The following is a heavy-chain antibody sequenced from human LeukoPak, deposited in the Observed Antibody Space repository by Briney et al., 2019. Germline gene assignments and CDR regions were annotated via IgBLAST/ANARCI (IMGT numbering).Heavy chain of an antibody. CDR3: ARLNSSSWYLTLDY. CDR2: ISSNGGST. J-gene: IGHJ4*02. CDR1: GFTFSSYA. V-gene: IGHV3-64*01. D-gene: IGHD6-13*01. Sequence: PGGSLRLPCAASGFTFSSYAMHWVRQAPGKGLEYVSAISSNGGSTYYANSVKGRFTISRDNSKNTLYLQMGSLRAEDMAVYYCARLNSSSWYLTLDYWGRGTLVTVSS.